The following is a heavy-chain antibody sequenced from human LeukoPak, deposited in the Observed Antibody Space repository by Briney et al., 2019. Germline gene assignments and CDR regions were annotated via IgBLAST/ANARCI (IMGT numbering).Heavy chain of an antibody. CDR3: AKVSGYSYGTFDY. CDR2: IWYDGSNK. CDR1: GFTFSSYG. V-gene: IGHV3-33*06. J-gene: IGHJ4*02. D-gene: IGHD5-18*01. Sequence: QPGRSLRLSCAASGFTFSSYGMHWVRQAPGKGLGWVAVIWYDGSNKYYADSVEGRFTISRDNSKNTLYLQMNSLRAEDTAVYYCAKVSGYSYGTFDYWGQGTLVTVSS.